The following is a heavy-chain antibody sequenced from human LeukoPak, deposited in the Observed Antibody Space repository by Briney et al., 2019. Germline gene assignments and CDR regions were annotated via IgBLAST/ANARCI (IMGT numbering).Heavy chain of an antibody. Sequence: ASVKVSCKASGYTFTSYYMHWVRQAPGQGLEWMGIINPSGGSTSYAQKFQGRVTMTRDTSTNTVYMELSSLRSEDTAVYSCARATLSDYYFNYWGQGTLVTVSS. CDR1: GYTFTSYY. CDR3: ARATLSDYYFNY. CDR2: INPSGGST. V-gene: IGHV1-46*01. J-gene: IGHJ4*02.